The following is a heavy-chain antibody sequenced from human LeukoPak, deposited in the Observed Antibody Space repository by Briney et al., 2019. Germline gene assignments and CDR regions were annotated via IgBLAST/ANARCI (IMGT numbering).Heavy chain of an antibody. V-gene: IGHV3-7*01. CDR2: IKQDGSEE. J-gene: IGHJ6*03. CDR1: GFTFSSYW. CDR3: ARGQGYESYYYMDV. Sequence: GGSLRLSCAASGFTFSSYWMSWVRQAPGKGLEWVANIKQDGSEEYYVDSVKGRFTISRDNSNNTVYLQMNNLRPEDTAVFYCARGQGYESYYYMDVWGKGTTVSVSS. D-gene: IGHD2-2*01.